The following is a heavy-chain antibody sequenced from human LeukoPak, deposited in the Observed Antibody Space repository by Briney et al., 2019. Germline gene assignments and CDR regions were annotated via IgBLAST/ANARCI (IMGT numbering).Heavy chain of an antibody. D-gene: IGHD3-16*01. Sequence: GRSLRLSCAASGFTFSSYAMHWVRQAPGKGLEWVAVISYDGSNKYYADSVKGRFTISRDNSKNTLYLQMNSLRAEDTAVYYCAKDHGVSDYWGQGTLVTVTS. J-gene: IGHJ4*02. CDR3: AKDHGVSDY. CDR2: ISYDGSNK. CDR1: GFTFSSYA. V-gene: IGHV3-30*07.